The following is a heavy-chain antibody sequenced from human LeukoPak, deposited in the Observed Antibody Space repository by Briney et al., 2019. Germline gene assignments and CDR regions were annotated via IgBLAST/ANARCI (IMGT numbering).Heavy chain of an antibody. CDR2: ISGSGGST. Sequence: PGGSLRLSCAASGFTFSSYAMSWVRQAPGKGLEWVSAISGSGGSTYYADSVKGRFTISRDNSKNTLYLQMNSLRAEDTAVYYCATMYYDFWSGYLEDYWGQGTLVTVSS. CDR3: ATMYYDFWSGYLEDY. V-gene: IGHV3-23*01. D-gene: IGHD3-3*01. CDR1: GFTFSSYA. J-gene: IGHJ4*02.